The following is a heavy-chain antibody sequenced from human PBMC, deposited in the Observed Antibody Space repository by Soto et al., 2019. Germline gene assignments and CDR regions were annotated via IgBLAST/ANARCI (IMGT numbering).Heavy chain of an antibody. CDR3: ARDPSGYYDSSGSQFDY. D-gene: IGHD3-22*01. V-gene: IGHV4-30-4*01. CDR2: IYYSGST. CDR1: GGSISSGDYY. J-gene: IGHJ4*02. Sequence: PSETLSLTCTVSGGSISSGDYYWSWIRQPPGKGLEWIGYIYYSGSTYYNPSLKSRVTISVDTSKNQFSLKLSSVTAADTAVYYCARDPSGYYDSSGSQFDYWGQGTLVTVSS.